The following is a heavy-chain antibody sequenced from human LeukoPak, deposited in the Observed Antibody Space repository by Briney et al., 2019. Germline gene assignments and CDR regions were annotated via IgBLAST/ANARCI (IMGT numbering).Heavy chain of an antibody. D-gene: IGHD1-26*01. CDR2: IIPIFGTA. CDR3: ARDNSVGDNAWWFDP. CDR1: GCTFSNYA. J-gene: IGHJ5*02. Sequence: SVKVSCKASGCTFSNYAISWVRQAPGQGLEWMGGIIPIFGTANYAQKFQGRVTITADESTSTAYMELSSLRFDDTAMYYCARDNSVGDNAWWFDPWGQGTLVTVSS. V-gene: IGHV1-69*01.